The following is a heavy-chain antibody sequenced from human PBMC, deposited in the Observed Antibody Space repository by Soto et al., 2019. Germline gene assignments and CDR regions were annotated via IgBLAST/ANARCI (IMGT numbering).Heavy chain of an antibody. J-gene: IGHJ4*02. CDR3: AKKRRSGGDNWYFDS. V-gene: IGHV4-30-2*01. Sequence: SETLSLTCAFSGCSISSGGYSLSWIRQPPGKGLEWIGYIYHSGSTYYNPSLKSRVTISVDRSKNQFSLKLSSVTADDTAVYFCAKKRRSGGDNWYFDSWGQGTLVTVSS. CDR1: GCSISSGGYS. D-gene: IGHD2-21*02. CDR2: IYHSGST.